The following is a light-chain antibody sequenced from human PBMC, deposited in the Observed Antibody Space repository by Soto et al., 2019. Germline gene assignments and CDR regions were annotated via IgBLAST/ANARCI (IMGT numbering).Light chain of an antibody. Sequence: SYELTQPPSVSVSPGQTASITCSGAKLGDKYACWYQQKPGQSPVLVIYQDSKRPSGIPERFSGSNSGNTATLTISGTQAMDEADYYCQAWDSSILYVFATGTKLTVL. CDR2: QDS. J-gene: IGLJ1*01. V-gene: IGLV3-1*01. CDR3: QAWDSSILYV. CDR1: KLGDKY.